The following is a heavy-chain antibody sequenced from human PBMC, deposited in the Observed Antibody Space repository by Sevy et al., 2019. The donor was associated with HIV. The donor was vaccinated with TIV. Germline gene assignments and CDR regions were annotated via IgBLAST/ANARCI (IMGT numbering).Heavy chain of an antibody. CDR1: GFTFSTYS. CDR3: AREGCTKPHDY. J-gene: IGHJ4*02. D-gene: IGHD2-8*01. CDR2: LSFGCGEI. Sequence: GGSLRLSCAASGFTFSTYSMSWVRQPPGKGLEWVSTLSFGCGEINYADSVKGRFTISRDNSKSSVCLQMNNLRPEDTAVYYCAREGCTKPHDYWGQGTLVTVSS. V-gene: IGHV3-23*01.